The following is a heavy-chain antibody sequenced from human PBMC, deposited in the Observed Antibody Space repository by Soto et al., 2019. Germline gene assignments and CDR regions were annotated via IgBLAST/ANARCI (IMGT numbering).Heavy chain of an antibody. D-gene: IGHD2-15*01. CDR2: VSTSGRST. Sequence: QTGGSLRLSCPASGFIFSESTIYWVRQVPGKGLEAISAVSTSGRSTYYADSVKDRFTISRDNSKNTLFLQMGSLRPEDTAIYYCVKQAHGLDGVAFDYWGQGTQVTVSS. CDR1: GFIFSEST. CDR3: VKQAHGLDGVAFDY. J-gene: IGHJ4*02. V-gene: IGHV3-64D*06.